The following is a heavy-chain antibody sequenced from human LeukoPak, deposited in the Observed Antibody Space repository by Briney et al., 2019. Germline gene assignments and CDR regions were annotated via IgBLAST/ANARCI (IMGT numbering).Heavy chain of an antibody. CDR3: ARHPYYSSGWYPSMDV. V-gene: IGHV4-39*01. Sequence: KPSETLSLTCTVSGGSISSSSYYWGWIRQPPGKGLEGIGSIYYSGSTYYNPSLKSRVTISVDTSKNQFSLKLSSVTAADTAVYYCARHPYYSSGWYPSMDVWGKGTTVTVSS. J-gene: IGHJ6*03. D-gene: IGHD6-19*01. CDR1: GGSISSSSYY. CDR2: IYYSGST.